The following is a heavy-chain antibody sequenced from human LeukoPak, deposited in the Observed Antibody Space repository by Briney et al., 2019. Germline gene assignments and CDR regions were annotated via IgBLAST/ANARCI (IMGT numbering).Heavy chain of an antibody. Sequence: TPGGSLRLSCAVSEFPFTRAWMTWVRQAPGKGLEWVGRIKSKTDGGTTDYAAPVKGRFSTSRDDSKNTLYLQMNSLKTEDTAVYYCTTGPALYVAGFCDGDTCFPNRGQGTLVTVSS. D-gene: IGHD2-15*01. CDR2: IKSKTDGGTT. V-gene: IGHV3-15*01. CDR1: EFPFTRAW. CDR3: TTGPALYVAGFCDGDTCFPN. J-gene: IGHJ4*02.